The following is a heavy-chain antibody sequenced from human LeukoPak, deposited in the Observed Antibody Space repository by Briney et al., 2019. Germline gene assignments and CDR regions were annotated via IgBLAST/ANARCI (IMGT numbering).Heavy chain of an antibody. CDR2: IYYSGST. J-gene: IGHJ3*02. V-gene: IGHV4-39*01. CDR1: GGSISSSSYY. Sequence: PSETLSLTCTVSGGSISSSSYYWGWIRQPPGKGLEWIGSIYYSGSTYYNPSLKSRVTISVDTSKNQFSLKLSSVTAADTAVYYCARHKIGGVRTIFGVVIGAFDIWGQGTMVTVSS. CDR3: ARHKIGGVRTIFGVVIGAFDI. D-gene: IGHD3-3*01.